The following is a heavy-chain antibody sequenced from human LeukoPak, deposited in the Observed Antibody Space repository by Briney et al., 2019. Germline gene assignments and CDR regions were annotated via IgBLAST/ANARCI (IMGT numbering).Heavy chain of an antibody. CDR3: VKDSSGSGSSDY. D-gene: IGHD3-10*01. CDR1: GFTFSSYP. V-gene: IGHV3-64D*06. J-gene: IGHJ4*02. Sequence: GWSLRLSCSASGFTFSSYPMHWLRQAPCKGLEYVSAISSNWGSTYYADSVKGRFTISRHNSKNTLYLQMSSLRAEQTAVYYCVKDSSGSGSSDYWGQGTLVTVSS. CDR2: ISSNWGST.